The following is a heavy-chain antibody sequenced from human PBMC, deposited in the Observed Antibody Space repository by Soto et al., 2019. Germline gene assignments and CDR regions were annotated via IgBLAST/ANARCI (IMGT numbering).Heavy chain of an antibody. CDR3: ARAQCGGDCYSGGDAFDI. D-gene: IGHD2-21*02. CDR1: GFTFSSYA. Sequence: QVQLVESGGGVVQPGRSLRLSCAASGFTFSSYAMHWVRQAPGKGLEWVAVISYDGSNKYYADSVKGRFTISRDNSKNTLYLQMNSLRAEDTAVYYCARAQCGGDCYSGGDAFDIWGQGTMVTVSS. J-gene: IGHJ3*02. V-gene: IGHV3-30-3*01. CDR2: ISYDGSNK.